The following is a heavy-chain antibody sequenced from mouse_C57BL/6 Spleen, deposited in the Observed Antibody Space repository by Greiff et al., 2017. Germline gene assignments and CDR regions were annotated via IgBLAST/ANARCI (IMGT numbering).Heavy chain of an antibody. Sequence: VQGVESGAELVKPGASVKISCKASGYAFSSYWMNWVKQRPGKGLEWIGQIYPGDGDTNYNGKFKGKATLTADKSSSTAYMQLSSLTSEDSAVYFCARCGNGDAMDYWGQGTSVTVSS. V-gene: IGHV1-80*01. D-gene: IGHD2-1*01. CDR2: IYPGDGDT. CDR1: GYAFSSYW. J-gene: IGHJ4*01. CDR3: ARCGNGDAMDY.